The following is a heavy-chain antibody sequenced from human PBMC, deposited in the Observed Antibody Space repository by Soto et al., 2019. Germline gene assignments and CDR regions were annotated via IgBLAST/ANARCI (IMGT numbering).Heavy chain of an antibody. Sequence: PSETLSLTCTVSGGSISSGGYYWSWIRQHPGKGLEWIGYIYYSGSTYNNPSLRSRVSMSIDTSKDQFSLKLKSVTAADTALYFCARQRTSVVTQAYFDVWGPGSLVTVSS. CDR2: IYYSGST. D-gene: IGHD2-21*02. V-gene: IGHV4-39*01. CDR3: ARQRTSVVTQAYFDV. CDR1: GGSISSGGYY. J-gene: IGHJ4*02.